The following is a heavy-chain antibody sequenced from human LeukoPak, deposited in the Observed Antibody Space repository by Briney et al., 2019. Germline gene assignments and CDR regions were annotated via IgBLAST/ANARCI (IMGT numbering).Heavy chain of an antibody. Sequence: ASVKVSRKASGYTFTGYYMHWVRQAPGQGLEWMGRINPNSGGTNYAQKFQGRVTMTRDTSISTVYMELSRLRSDDTAMYYCARVIQKYSSSSIDYWGQGTLVTVSS. D-gene: IGHD6-6*01. J-gene: IGHJ4*02. V-gene: IGHV1-2*06. CDR2: INPNSGGT. CDR1: GYTFTGYY. CDR3: ARVIQKYSSSSIDY.